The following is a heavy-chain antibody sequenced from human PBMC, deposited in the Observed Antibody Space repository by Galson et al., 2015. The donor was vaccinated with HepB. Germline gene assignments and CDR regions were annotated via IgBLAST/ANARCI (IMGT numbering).Heavy chain of an antibody. Sequence: SVTVSCKASGSTFTSYAMNWVRQAPGQGLEWMGWTNTNTGNPTYAQGFTGRFVFSLDTSVSTAYLQISSLKAEDTAVYYCAREGNLPDILTGDTLNYYGMDVWGRGTTVTVSS. J-gene: IGHJ6*02. CDR2: TNTNTGNP. V-gene: IGHV7-4-1*02. CDR1: GSTFTSYA. CDR3: AREGNLPDILTGDTLNYYGMDV. D-gene: IGHD3-9*01.